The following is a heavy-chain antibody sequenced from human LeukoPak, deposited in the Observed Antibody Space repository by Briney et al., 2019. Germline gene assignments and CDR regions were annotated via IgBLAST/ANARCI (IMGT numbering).Heavy chain of an antibody. J-gene: IGHJ6*04. Sequence: GGSLRLSCAASGFTFSNHGMNWVRQAPGKGLEWLSGVSPPGGGTYYADSVKGRFTISRDDSKNTLSLQMNSLRAEDTAVYYCAELGITMIGGVWGKGTTVTISS. V-gene: IGHV3-23*01. CDR2: VSPPGGGT. CDR3: AELGITMIGGV. CDR1: GFTFSNHG. D-gene: IGHD3-10*02.